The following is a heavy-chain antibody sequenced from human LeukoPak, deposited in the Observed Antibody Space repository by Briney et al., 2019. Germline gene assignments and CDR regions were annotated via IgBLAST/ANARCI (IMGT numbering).Heavy chain of an antibody. Sequence: GGSLRLSCAASGFTFSSYAMSWVRQAPGKGLEWVSAISGSGGSTYYADSVKGRFTISRDNPKNTLYLQMNSLRAEDTAVYYCAKDPRVRGVTHFDYWGQGTLVTVSS. D-gene: IGHD3-10*01. J-gene: IGHJ4*02. V-gene: IGHV3-23*01. CDR1: GFTFSSYA. CDR3: AKDPRVRGVTHFDY. CDR2: ISGSGGST.